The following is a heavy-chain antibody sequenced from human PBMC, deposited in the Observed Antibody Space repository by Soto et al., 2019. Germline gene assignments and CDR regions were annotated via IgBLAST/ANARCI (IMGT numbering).Heavy chain of an antibody. CDR3: ARERLRERQLWSPGSH. CDR2: IIPIFDTA. D-gene: IGHD5-18*01. J-gene: IGHJ4*02. V-gene: IGHV1-69*13. Sequence: SVKVSCKASGGTFSSYAISWVRQAPGQGLEWMGGIIPIFDTANYAQKFQGRVTITADESTSTAYMELSSLRSEDTAVYHCARERLRERQLWSPGSHWGQGTLVTVSS. CDR1: GGTFSSYA.